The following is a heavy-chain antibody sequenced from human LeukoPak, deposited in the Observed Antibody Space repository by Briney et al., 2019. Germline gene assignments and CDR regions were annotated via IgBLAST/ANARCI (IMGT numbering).Heavy chain of an antibody. CDR3: TRGGATSSWYWFF. V-gene: IGHV3-7*01. Sequence: GGSLRLACAASGFTVSSHWMTWVRQAPGKGPEWVASINKDGSEQYYVDSVKGRFTISRDNAKNSLSLQVSSLRDEDTAVYYCTRGGATSSWYWFFWGQGTLVTVSS. D-gene: IGHD6-13*01. CDR1: GFTVSSHW. J-gene: IGHJ4*02. CDR2: INKDGSEQ.